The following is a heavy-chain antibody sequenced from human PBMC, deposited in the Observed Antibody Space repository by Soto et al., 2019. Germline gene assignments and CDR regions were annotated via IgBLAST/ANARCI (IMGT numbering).Heavy chain of an antibody. D-gene: IGHD3-16*02. Sequence: PGGSLRLSCAASGFTFSSYGMHWVRQAPGKGLEWVSVIRYDGSNIYYADSVKGRFTISRDNAKNSLYLQMNSLRDEDTAVYYCARGRSLFDYWGQGTLLTVSS. J-gene: IGHJ4*02. CDR2: IRYDGSNI. CDR1: GFTFSSYG. V-gene: IGHV3-33*01. CDR3: ARGRSLFDY.